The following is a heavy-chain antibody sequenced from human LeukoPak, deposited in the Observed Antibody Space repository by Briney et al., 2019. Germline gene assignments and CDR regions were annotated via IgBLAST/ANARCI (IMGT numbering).Heavy chain of an antibody. J-gene: IGHJ4*02. CDR2: IHNSGRT. V-gene: IGHV4-59*08. Sequence: SSETLSLTCSVSGGSVSSYYWSWIRQSPGKGLEWIGYIHNSGRTNYNPSLKSRVTGFVDTSKNQVSLRPSSVTAADTAVYYCARHGTISSESYFDYWGQGALVTVSS. D-gene: IGHD1-14*01. CDR3: ARHGTISSESYFDY. CDR1: GGSVSSYY.